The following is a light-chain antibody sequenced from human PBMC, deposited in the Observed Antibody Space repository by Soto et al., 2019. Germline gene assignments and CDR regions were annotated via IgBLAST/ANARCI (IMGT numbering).Light chain of an antibody. J-gene: IGKJ5*01. CDR1: QTFSSH. V-gene: IGKV3-11*01. Sequence: EIVLTQSPATLSLSPGERATLSCRASQTFSSHLAWYQQKPGQAPRLLIYGASKRASGIPARFSGRGSGTDVTPDIGSLETEDFGVYYCLQRSRWPPVITFGQGTRLEIK. CDR2: GAS. CDR3: LQRSRWPPVIT.